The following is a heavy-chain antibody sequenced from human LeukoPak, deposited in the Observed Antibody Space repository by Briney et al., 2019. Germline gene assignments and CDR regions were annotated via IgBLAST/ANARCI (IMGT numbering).Heavy chain of an antibody. J-gene: IGHJ4*02. Sequence: SETLSLTCAVSGASINGGYYWTWIRQPPGKGLEWIGYLGNPNYNPSLKSRVTISGDRFKNQFSLKLNSVTTADTAVYYCATYRGGGGGVGYWGQGTLVTVSS. CDR2: LGNP. V-gene: IGHV4-61*08. CDR1: GASINGGYY. D-gene: IGHD6-19*01. CDR3: ATYRGGGGGVGY.